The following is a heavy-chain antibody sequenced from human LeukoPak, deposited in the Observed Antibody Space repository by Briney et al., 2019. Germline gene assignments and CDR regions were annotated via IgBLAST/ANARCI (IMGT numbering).Heavy chain of an antibody. V-gene: IGHV1-2*06. Sequence: ASVKVSCKASGYTFTDYYMHWVRQAPGQGLEWMGRINPNSGGTNYPRKFQGRVTMSRDTSISTAYMELSSLRSDDTAVYYCARGKPYNRFDPWGQGTLVTVSS. J-gene: IGHJ5*02. CDR3: ARGKPYNRFDP. D-gene: IGHD1-14*01. CDR2: INPNSGGT. CDR1: GYTFTDYY.